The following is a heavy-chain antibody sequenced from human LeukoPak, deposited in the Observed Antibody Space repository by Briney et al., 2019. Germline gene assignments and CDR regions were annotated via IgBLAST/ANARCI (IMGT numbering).Heavy chain of an antibody. J-gene: IGHJ4*02. CDR1: GNTFSTNW. CDR2: IYPGDSDT. V-gene: IGHV5-51*01. Sequence: GESLKISCRASGNTFSTNWIGWVRQMPGKGLEWMGVIYPGDSDTRYSPSFQGQVTMSADKSITTAYLQWSSLRASDSAMYYCGRGGYSGYEFDYWGQGTLVTVSS. D-gene: IGHD5-12*01. CDR3: GRGGYSGYEFDY.